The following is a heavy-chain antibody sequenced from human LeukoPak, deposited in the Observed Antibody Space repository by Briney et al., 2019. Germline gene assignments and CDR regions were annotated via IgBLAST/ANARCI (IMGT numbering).Heavy chain of an antibody. CDR3: ARQSDPYYHYGLDF. V-gene: IGHV4-59*01. Sequence: SETLPLTCTLSGGSIKNYYWSWIRQPLGKGLEWIGYVYYTGTTSYNPSLKSRITISVETSKNQFSLTLNSVTAADTAVYHCARQSDPYYHYGLDFWGQGTTVIVSS. CDR2: VYYTGTT. CDR1: GGSIKNYY. J-gene: IGHJ6*02.